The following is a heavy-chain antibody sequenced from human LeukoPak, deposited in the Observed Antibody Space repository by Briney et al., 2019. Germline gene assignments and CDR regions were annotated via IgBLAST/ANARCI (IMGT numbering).Heavy chain of an antibody. D-gene: IGHD6-13*01. CDR3: ARVLGEIAAAGTMDY. CDR1: GFSFSDFY. Sequence: GGSLRLSCAASGFSFSDFYMTWLRQAPGKGLEWVAVVSPGANYKDYADSVRGRFTISRDNAKNSLYLQMNSLRAEDTAVYYCARVLGEIAAAGTMDYWGQGTLVTVSS. V-gene: IGHV3-11*06. J-gene: IGHJ4*02. CDR2: VSPGANYK.